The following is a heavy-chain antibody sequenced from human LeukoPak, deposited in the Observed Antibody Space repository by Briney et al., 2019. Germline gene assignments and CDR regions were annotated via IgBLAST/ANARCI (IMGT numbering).Heavy chain of an antibody. CDR1: GGSFSGYY. CDR2: INHSGST. Sequence: SETLSLTCAVYGGSFSGYYWSWTRQRPGKGLEWIGEINHSGSTNYNPSLKSRVTISVDTSKNQFSLKLSSVTAADTAVYYCASDWGYFDYWGQGTLVTVSS. CDR3: ASDWGYFDY. D-gene: IGHD7-27*01. J-gene: IGHJ4*02. V-gene: IGHV4-34*01.